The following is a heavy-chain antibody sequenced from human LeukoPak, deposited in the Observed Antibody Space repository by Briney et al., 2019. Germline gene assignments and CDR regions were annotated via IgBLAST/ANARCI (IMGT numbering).Heavy chain of an antibody. J-gene: IGHJ4*02. Sequence: ASVKGSCKASGGTFSSYAISWVRQAPGQGLEWMGGIIPIFGTANYAQKFQGRVTITADESTSTAYMELSSLRSEDTAVYYCATPPPGAHSDYFDYWGQGTLVTVSS. CDR2: IIPIFGTA. V-gene: IGHV1-69*13. D-gene: IGHD1-26*01. CDR3: ATPPPGAHSDYFDY. CDR1: GGTFSSYA.